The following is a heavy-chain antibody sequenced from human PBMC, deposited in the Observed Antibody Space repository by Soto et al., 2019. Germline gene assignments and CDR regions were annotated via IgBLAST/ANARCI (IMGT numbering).Heavy chain of an antibody. J-gene: IGHJ4*02. CDR3: ARSHKPPIFDY. V-gene: IGHV4-59*01. Sequence: SETLSLTCTVSGGSISSYYWSWIRQPPGKGLEWIGYIYYSGSTNYNPSLKSRVTISVDTSKNQFSLKLSSVTAADTAVYYCARSHKPPIFDYWGQGTLVTVSS. CDR2: IYYSGST. CDR1: GGSISSYY.